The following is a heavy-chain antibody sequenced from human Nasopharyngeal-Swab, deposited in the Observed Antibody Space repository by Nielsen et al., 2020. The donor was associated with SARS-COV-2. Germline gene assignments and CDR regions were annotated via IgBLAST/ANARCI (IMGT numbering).Heavy chain of an antibody. V-gene: IGHV1-2*04. J-gene: IGHJ6*02. CDR2: INPNSGGT. CDR3: ARVPGYYDRYGMDV. Sequence: WVRQAPGQGLEWMGWINPNSGGTNYAQKFQGWVTMTRDTSISTAYMELRSLRSDDTAVYYCARVPGYYDRYGMDVWGQGTTVTVSS. D-gene: IGHD3-22*01.